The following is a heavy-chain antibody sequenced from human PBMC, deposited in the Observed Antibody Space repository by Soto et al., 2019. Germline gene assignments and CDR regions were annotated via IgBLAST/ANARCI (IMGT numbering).Heavy chain of an antibody. CDR3: DRVTTDNWFDP. CDR1: GGSISSGDYY. CDR2: IYYGGST. V-gene: IGHV4-30-4*01. J-gene: IGHJ5*02. Sequence: KTSETLSLTCTVSGGSISSGDYYWSWIRQPPGKGLEWIGYIYYGGSTYYNPSLKSRVTISVDTSKNQFSLKLSSVTAADTAVYYCDRVTTDNWFDPWGQGTLVTVSS.